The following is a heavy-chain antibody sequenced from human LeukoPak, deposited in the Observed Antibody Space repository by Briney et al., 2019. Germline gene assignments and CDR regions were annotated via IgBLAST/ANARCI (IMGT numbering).Heavy chain of an antibody. Sequence: GGSLRLSCAASGLTFSNYWMTWVRQAPGKGLEWVANIKEDGSEKYYVDSVKGRFTISRDNAKNSLYLQMNSLRAEDTAVYYCARVNARPGTSRYFDYWGQGTLVTVSS. CDR1: GLTFSNYW. CDR2: IKEDGSEK. J-gene: IGHJ4*02. V-gene: IGHV3-7*01. D-gene: IGHD2-2*01. CDR3: ARVNARPGTSRYFDY.